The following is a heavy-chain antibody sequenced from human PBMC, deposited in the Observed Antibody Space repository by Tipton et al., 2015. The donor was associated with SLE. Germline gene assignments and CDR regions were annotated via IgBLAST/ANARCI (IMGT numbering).Heavy chain of an antibody. CDR3: AREGISGYYDSSGYYG. V-gene: IGHV3-21*01. D-gene: IGHD3-22*01. Sequence: SLRLSCAASGFTFSRYTMNWVRQAPGKGLEWVSSISGGSDSIHYTDSVKGRFTISRDNAKNTLYLQMNSLRAEDTAVYYCAREGISGYYDSSGYYGWGQGTLVTVSS. CDR1: GFTFSRYT. CDR2: ISGGSDSI. J-gene: IGHJ4*02.